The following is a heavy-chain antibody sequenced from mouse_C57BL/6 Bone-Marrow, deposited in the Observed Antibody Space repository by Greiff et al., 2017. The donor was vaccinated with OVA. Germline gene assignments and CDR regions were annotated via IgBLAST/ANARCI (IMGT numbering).Heavy chain of an antibody. Sequence: VKLMESGAELARPGASVKLSCKASGYTFTSYGISWVKQRTGQGLEWIGEIYPRSGNHYYNEKFKGKATLTADKSSSTAYMELRSLTSEDSAVYFCAREGDYDGDFDYWGQGTTLTVS. CDR2: IYPRSGNH. CDR1: GYTFTSYG. J-gene: IGHJ2*01. V-gene: IGHV1-81*01. CDR3: AREGDYDGDFDY. D-gene: IGHD2-4*01.